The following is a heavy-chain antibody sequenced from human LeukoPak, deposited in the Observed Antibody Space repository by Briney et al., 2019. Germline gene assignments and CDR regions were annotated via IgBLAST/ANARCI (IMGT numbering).Heavy chain of an antibody. CDR1: GYTFTGYY. V-gene: IGHV1-2*02. Sequence: GASVKVSCKASGYTFTGYYMHWVRQAPGQGLEWMGWINPNSGGTNYAQKFQGRVTMTRDTSTSTVYTELSSLRSEDTAVYYCARDLEWLREEDAFDIWGQGTMVTVSS. D-gene: IGHD5-12*01. CDR2: INPNSGGT. J-gene: IGHJ3*02. CDR3: ARDLEWLREEDAFDI.